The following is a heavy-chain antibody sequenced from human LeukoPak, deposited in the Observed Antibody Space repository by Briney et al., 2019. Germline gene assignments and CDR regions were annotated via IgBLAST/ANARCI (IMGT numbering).Heavy chain of an antibody. J-gene: IGHJ4*02. D-gene: IGHD6-13*01. Sequence: ASVKVSCKASGYNFTTYGISWVRQAPGQGLEWMGWISVHNGNTKYAQKLQGRVTMTTDTSTTTAYMELRSLRSDDTAVYYCARDRSIVAADHFDYWGRGTLVTVSS. CDR1: GYNFTTYG. CDR2: ISVHNGNT. CDR3: ARDRSIVAADHFDY. V-gene: IGHV1-18*04.